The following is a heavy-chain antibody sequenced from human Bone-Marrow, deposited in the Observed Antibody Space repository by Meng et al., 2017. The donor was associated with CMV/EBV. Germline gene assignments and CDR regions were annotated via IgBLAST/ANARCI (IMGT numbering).Heavy chain of an antibody. Sequence: ASVKVSCKASGYTFTSYAMNWVRQAPGQGLEWMGWISAYNGNTNYAQKLQGRVTMTTDTSTSTAYMELRSLRSDDTAVYYCASGGRGTYYDFWSGYSYFAYWGHRPRVT. CDR2: ISAYNGNT. V-gene: IGHV1-18*01. D-gene: IGHD3-3*01. CDR1: GYTFTSYA. J-gene: IGHJ4*01. CDR3: ASGGRGTYYDFWSGYSYFAY.